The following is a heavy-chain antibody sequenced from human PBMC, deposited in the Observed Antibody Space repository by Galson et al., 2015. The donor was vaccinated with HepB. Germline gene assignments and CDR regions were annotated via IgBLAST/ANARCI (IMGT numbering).Heavy chain of an antibody. CDR3: ATEIIAVAARYFDL. D-gene: IGHD6-19*01. V-gene: IGHV3-23*01. CDR2: ISGSGGST. CDR1: GFTFSSYG. J-gene: IGHJ2*01. Sequence: SLRLSCAASGFTFSSYGISWVRQAPGKGLEWVSAISGSGGSTYYADSVKGRFTISRDNSKNTLYLQMNSLRAEDTAVYYCATEIIAVAARYFDLWGRGTLVTVSS.